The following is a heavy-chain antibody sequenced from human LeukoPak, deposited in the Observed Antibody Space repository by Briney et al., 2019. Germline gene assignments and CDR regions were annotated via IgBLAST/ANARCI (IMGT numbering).Heavy chain of an antibody. CDR3: AKGLKTAVGPYKGYHYYMDV. D-gene: IGHD5-18*01. Sequence: GGSLRLSCVASGFTFSSYWMHWVRQDPRKGLVWVSRINGDGRNINYADSVRGRFTISRDNAKNTLYLQVSSLRAEDTAIYYCAKGLKTAVGPYKGYHYYMDVWGKGTTVTVSS. CDR1: GFTFSSYW. CDR2: INGDGRNI. J-gene: IGHJ6*03. V-gene: IGHV3-74*01.